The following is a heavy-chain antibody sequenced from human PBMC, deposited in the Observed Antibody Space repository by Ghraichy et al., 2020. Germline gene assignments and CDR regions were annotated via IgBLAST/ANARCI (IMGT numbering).Heavy chain of an antibody. D-gene: IGHD3-10*01. V-gene: IGHV4-4*02. Sequence: SQTLSLTCVLTGGSISSSNWWSWVRQPPGKGLEWIGDINHSGTTYYNPSLKSRVTISVDKANNQFSLKLTSVTAADTAVYYCARDHHFGSGRPKNNYGMEVWGQGTTVTVSS. CDR1: GGSISSSNW. CDR2: INHSGTT. CDR3: ARDHHFGSGRPKNNYGMEV. J-gene: IGHJ6*02.